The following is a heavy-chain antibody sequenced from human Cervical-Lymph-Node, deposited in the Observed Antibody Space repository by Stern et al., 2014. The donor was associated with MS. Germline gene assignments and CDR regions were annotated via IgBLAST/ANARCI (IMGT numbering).Heavy chain of an antibody. Sequence: QLVQSGAEVKRPGASVRVSCKASGSTFTDYYIHWVRQAPGQGLEWMGRIHPNSGGTNYAQNFQGRVTMTTDTSITTAYMELSSLRSDDTAVYYCARNTRDYWGQGTLVTVSS. CDR1: GSTFTDYY. CDR3: ARNTRDY. J-gene: IGHJ4*02. CDR2: IHPNSGGT. V-gene: IGHV1-2*06.